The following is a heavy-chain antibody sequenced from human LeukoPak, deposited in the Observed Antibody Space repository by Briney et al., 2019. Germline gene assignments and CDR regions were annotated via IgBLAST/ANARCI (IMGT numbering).Heavy chain of an antibody. CDR2: INHSGST. Sequence: PSETLSLTCTVSGGSISSYYWSWIRQPPGKGLEWIGEINHSGSTNYNPSLKSRVTISVDTSKNQFSLKLSSVTAADTAVYYCARGVGSGSPKGDYFDYWGQGTLVTVSS. V-gene: IGHV4-34*01. D-gene: IGHD3-10*01. CDR1: GGSISSYY. CDR3: ARGVGSGSPKGDYFDY. J-gene: IGHJ4*02.